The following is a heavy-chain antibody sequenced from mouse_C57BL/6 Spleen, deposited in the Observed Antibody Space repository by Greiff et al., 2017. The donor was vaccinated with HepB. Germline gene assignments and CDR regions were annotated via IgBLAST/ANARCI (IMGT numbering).Heavy chain of an antibody. CDR2: IDPENGDT. Sequence: EVQLVESGAELVRPGASVKLSCTASGFNIKDDYMHWVKQRPEQGLEWIGWIDPENGDTEYASKFQGKATITADTSSNTAYLQLSSLTSEDTAVYYCTTDGNYGGAWFAYWGQGTLVTVSA. CDR3: TTDGNYGGAWFAY. CDR1: GFNIKDDY. J-gene: IGHJ3*01. V-gene: IGHV14-4*01. D-gene: IGHD2-1*01.